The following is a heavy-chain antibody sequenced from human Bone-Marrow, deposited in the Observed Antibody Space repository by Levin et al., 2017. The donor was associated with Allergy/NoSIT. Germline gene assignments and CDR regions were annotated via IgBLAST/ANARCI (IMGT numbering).Heavy chain of an antibody. D-gene: IGHD2-2*01. CDR2: INHSGST. Sequence: PGGSLRLSCAVYGGSFSGYYWSWIRQPPGKGLEWIGEINHSGSTNYNPSLKSRVTISVDTSKNQFSLKLSSVTAADTAVYYCARGLSSQVVPAAIYFDYWGQGTLVTVSS. CDR3: ARGLSSQVVPAAIYFDY. V-gene: IGHV4-34*01. CDR1: GGSFSGYY. J-gene: IGHJ4*02.